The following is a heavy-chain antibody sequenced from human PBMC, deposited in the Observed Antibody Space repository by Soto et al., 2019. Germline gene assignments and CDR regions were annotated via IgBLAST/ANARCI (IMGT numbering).Heavy chain of an antibody. D-gene: IGHD5-18*01. CDR1: GYTFTSYY. Sequence: GASVEVSCKASGYTFTSYYVHWVRQAPGEGLEWMGISNPSGDSTTYAQKFQGRVTMTRDTSTSTVYMELSSLRYEDTAVYYCARAIPRSSRYSYGALDYWGQGPQITLSS. V-gene: IGHV1-46*01. CDR2: SNPSGDST. J-gene: IGHJ4*02. CDR3: ARAIPRSSRYSYGALDY.